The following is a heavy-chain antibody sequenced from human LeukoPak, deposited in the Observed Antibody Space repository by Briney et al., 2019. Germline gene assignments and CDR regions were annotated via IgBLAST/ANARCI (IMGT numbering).Heavy chain of an antibody. CDR2: ISLAGRT. CDR1: GDSISSSSYY. D-gene: IGHD1-26*01. Sequence: SETLSLTCAVYGDSISSSSYYWVRLRQPPGGGLEWIGEISLAGRTRYNPSLQSRVHISIDESKNHLYLNLASVTAADTAVYYCSRESGPFCPFGHWGQGTLVAVTS. V-gene: IGHV4-39*07. CDR3: SRESGPFCPFGH. J-gene: IGHJ4*02.